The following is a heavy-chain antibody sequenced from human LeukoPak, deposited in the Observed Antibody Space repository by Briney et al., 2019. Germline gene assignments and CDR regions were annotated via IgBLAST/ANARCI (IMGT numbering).Heavy chain of an antibody. V-gene: IGHV3-30*18. CDR3: AKASRGYSGYADY. CDR1: GFTFSSYG. D-gene: IGHD5-12*01. J-gene: IGHJ4*02. CDR2: ISYDGSNK. Sequence: PGGSLRLSCAASGFTFSSYGMHWVRQAPGKGLEWVAVISYDGSNKYYADSVKGRFTISRDNSKNTLYLQMNSLRAEDTAVYYCAKASRGYSGYADYWGQGTLVTVSS.